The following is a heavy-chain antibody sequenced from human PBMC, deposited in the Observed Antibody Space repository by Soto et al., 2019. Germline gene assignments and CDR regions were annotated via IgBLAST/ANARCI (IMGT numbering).Heavy chain of an antibody. CDR2: IYYSGST. CDR3: ARHYLGRIVATITPLGMDV. V-gene: IGHV4-39*01. Sequence: PGMXXEWIGSIYYSGSTYYNPSLKSRVTISVDTSKNQFSLKLSSVTAADTAVYYCARHYLGRIVATITPLGMDVWGQGTTVTVSS. D-gene: IGHD5-12*01. J-gene: IGHJ6*02.